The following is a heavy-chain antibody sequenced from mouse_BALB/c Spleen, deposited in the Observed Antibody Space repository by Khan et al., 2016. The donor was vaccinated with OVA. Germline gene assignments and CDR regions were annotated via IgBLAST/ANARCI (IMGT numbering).Heavy chain of an antibody. D-gene: IGHD1-1*01. CDR3: ACELRGFAY. CDR2: ISYSGNS. CDR1: GDSITSGY. V-gene: IGHV3-8*02. J-gene: IGHJ3*01. Sequence: EVKLLESGPSLVKPSQTLSLTCSVTGDSITSGYWNWIRKFPGNKLEYMGYISYSGNSYYNPSLKSRISVTRDTSKTQYYLQLNSVTTEDTATYYCACELRGFAYWGQGPLVTVSA.